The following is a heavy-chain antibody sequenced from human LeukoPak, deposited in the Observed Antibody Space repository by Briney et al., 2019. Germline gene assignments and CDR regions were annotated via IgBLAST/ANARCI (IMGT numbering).Heavy chain of an antibody. Sequence: GGSLRLSCTASGFSFSGHWMHWARQLPGKGLVWVSRISPTGSTTSYADSVKGRFTVSRDNTKNTLYLQVNNLRAEDTAVYYCARGPNSNWSGLDFWGQGTLLTVSS. CDR3: ARGPNSNWSGLDF. CDR2: ISPTGSTT. D-gene: IGHD6-6*01. CDR1: GFSFSGHW. V-gene: IGHV3-74*01. J-gene: IGHJ4*02.